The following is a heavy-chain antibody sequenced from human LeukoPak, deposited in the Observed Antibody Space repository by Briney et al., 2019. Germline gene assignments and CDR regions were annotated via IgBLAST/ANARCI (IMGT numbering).Heavy chain of an antibody. V-gene: IGHV3-53*01. J-gene: IGHJ4*02. CDR2: SNTGGSA. CDR1: GLSVSSNY. CDR3: ARGAGNFDY. Sequence: GGSLILSCAASGLSVSSNYLNWVRQAPGKGLEWVSVSNTGGSAYYADSVKGRFTLSRDNSKNTLYLQMNSLRAEDTAVYYCARGAGNFDYWGQGTLVTVSS.